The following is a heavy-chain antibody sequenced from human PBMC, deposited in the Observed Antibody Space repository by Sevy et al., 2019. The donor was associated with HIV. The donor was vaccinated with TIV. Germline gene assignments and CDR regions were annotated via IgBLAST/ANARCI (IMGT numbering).Heavy chain of an antibody. CDR2: ISYSGNT. CDR3: ARSNPYYDFWSGYMTSGYFDF. D-gene: IGHD3-3*01. CDR1: GDSISSSSYY. V-gene: IGHV4-39*01. J-gene: IGHJ4*02. Sequence: SETLSLTCIVSGDSISSSSYYWGWMHQPPGKGLEWIASISYSGNTYYNPSLKSRTTMSIDTSKNQFFLTLNSVTAPDAAVYYCARSNPYYDFWSGYMTSGYFDFWGPRTLVTVSS.